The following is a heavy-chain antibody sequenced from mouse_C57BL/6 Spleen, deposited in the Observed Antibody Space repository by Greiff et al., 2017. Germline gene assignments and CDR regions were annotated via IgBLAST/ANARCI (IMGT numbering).Heavy chain of an antibody. Sequence: VQLQQPGAELVKPGASVKLSCKASGYTFTSYWMHWVKQRPGQGLEWIGMIHPNSGSTNYNEKFKSKATLTVDKSSSTAYMQLSSLTSEDSAVYYCAGYDGSPRLDYWGQGTTLTVSS. V-gene: IGHV1-64*01. D-gene: IGHD2-3*01. CDR3: AGYDGSPRLDY. CDR1: GYTFTSYW. CDR2: IHPNSGST. J-gene: IGHJ2*01.